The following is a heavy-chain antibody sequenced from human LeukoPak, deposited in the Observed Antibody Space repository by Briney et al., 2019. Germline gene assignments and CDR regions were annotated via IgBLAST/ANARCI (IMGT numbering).Heavy chain of an antibody. D-gene: IGHD3/OR15-3a*01. Sequence: GGSLRLSFAASGFTISSYWMSWVRQAPGKGLEGVANIKQDGSEKYYVDSVKGRFTISRDNAKNSLYLQMNSLRAEDTAVYYCASYDSHGVWTYNFDYWGQGTLVTVSS. V-gene: IGHV3-7*01. CDR1: GFTISSYW. J-gene: IGHJ4*02. CDR2: IKQDGSEK. CDR3: ASYDSHGVWTYNFDY.